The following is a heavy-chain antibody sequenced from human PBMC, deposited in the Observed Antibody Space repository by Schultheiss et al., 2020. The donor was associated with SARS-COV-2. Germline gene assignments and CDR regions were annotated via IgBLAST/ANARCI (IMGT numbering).Heavy chain of an antibody. J-gene: IGHJ6*02. CDR1: GFTFSSYS. D-gene: IGHD3-10*01. Sequence: GGSLRLSCAASGFTFSSYSMNWVRQAPGKGLEWVGRIKSKTDGGTTDYAAPVKGRFTISRDDSKNTLYLQMNSLKTEDTAVYYCTLRGTYGSGSYDYYGMDVWGQGTTVTVSS. CDR2: IKSKTDGGTT. V-gene: IGHV3-15*01. CDR3: TLRGTYGSGSYDYYGMDV.